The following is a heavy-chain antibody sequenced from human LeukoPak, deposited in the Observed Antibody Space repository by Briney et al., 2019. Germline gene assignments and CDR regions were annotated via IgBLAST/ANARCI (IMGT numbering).Heavy chain of an antibody. CDR3: ARGWGSGWYNYFDY. J-gene: IGHJ4*02. CDR2: ISYDGTNK. Sequence: GGSLRLSCAASGFTFSSYAMHWVRQAPGKGLEWGAVISYDGTNKYYADSVKGRFTISRDNSKNTLYLQMNSLRAEDTAVYYCARGWGSGWYNYFDYWGQGTLVTVSS. CDR1: GFTFSSYA. V-gene: IGHV3-30*04. D-gene: IGHD6-19*01.